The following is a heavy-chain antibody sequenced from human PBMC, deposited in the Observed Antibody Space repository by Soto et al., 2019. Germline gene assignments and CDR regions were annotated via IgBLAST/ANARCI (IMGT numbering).Heavy chain of an antibody. D-gene: IGHD1-26*01. J-gene: IGHJ4*02. CDR3: AWADEPLVPVCLFDN. CDR2: FGPIFGTP. Sequence: QVQLVQSGAEVKEPGSSVKVSCKSSGPTFISYAISWVRQAPGQGLEWMGGFGPIFGTPNYAQKFQSRIRITSDEPTSTAYMGLSSVTGGDTAFFYCAWADEPLVPVCLFDNWGQGTLGIVSS. CDR1: GPTFISYA. V-gene: IGHV1-69*05.